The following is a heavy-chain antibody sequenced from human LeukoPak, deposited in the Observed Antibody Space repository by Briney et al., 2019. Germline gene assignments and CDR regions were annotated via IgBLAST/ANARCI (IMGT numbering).Heavy chain of an antibody. Sequence: PSETLSLTCTVSGGSISSSSYYWVWMRQPPGKGLEWTGSINYSGSTYYNPCLKSRVPISVVTSKNQFSLRLNSVTAADTAVYYCARHTSMVRGVMKYYFDYWGQGTLATVSS. V-gene: IGHV4-39*01. J-gene: IGHJ4*02. D-gene: IGHD3-10*01. CDR1: GGSISSSSYY. CDR2: INYSGST. CDR3: ARHTSMVRGVMKYYFDY.